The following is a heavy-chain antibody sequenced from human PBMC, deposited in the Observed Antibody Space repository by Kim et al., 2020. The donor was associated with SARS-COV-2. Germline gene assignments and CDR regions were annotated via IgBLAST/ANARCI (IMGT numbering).Heavy chain of an antibody. Sequence: GGSLRLSCAASGFTFSSYSMNWVRQAPGKGLEWVSSISSSSSYIYYADSVKGRFTISRDNAKNSLYLQMNSLRAEDTAVYYCARRYDFWSGGYYFDYWGQGTLVTVSS. D-gene: IGHD3-3*01. CDR2: ISSSSSYI. V-gene: IGHV3-21*01. CDR1: GFTFSSYS. CDR3: ARRYDFWSGGYYFDY. J-gene: IGHJ4*02.